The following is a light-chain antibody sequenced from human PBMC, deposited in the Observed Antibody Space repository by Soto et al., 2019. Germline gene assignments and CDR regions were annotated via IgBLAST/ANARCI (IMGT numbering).Light chain of an antibody. Sequence: ETVITHAPATLAVSPCERATLSLSATQRVSSKLAWYQQQPGQAHGLRIYSECTWATGIPVRFSGSGSGTEFTLTISIMQSEDFEVEVCQQYNNCSPITFGQGTRLEIK. CDR2: SEC. CDR3: QQYNNCSPIT. J-gene: IGKJ5*01. V-gene: IGKV3D-15*01. CDR1: QRVSSK.